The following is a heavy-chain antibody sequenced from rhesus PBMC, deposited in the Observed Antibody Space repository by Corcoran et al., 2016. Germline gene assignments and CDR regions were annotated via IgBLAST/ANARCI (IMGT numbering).Heavy chain of an antibody. V-gene: IGHV3-54*02. D-gene: IGHD1-26*01. CDR2: LSSDGSKN. Sequence: EVQLVESGGGLVQPGGSLRLSCAASGFTFSSYGMHWVRQAPGKGLAWVAILSSDGSKNYYADSVKDRFTISRNNSKNMLYLQMNSLKLEDTAVYYCALGITGDYFDYWGQGVLVTVSS. CDR3: ALGITGDYFDY. J-gene: IGHJ4*01. CDR1: GFTFSSYG.